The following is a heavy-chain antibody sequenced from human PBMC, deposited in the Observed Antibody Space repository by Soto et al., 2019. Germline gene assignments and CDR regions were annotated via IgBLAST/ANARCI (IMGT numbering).Heavy chain of an antibody. CDR2: IYFSGST. CDR1: GGSIGSTLYY. CDR3: WRHGASGSYYNWFDS. V-gene: IGHV4-39*01. D-gene: IGHD3-10*01. J-gene: IGHJ5*01. Sequence: SETLSLTCTVSGGSIGSTLYYWGWVRQPPGKRLECIGSIYFSGSTYYNPSLKSRVTISVDTSKNQFSLQLSSVTAADTALYYCWRHGASGSYYNWFDSWGQGTLVX.